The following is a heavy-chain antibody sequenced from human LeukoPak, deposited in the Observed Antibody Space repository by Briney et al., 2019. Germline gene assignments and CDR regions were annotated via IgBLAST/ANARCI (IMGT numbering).Heavy chain of an antibody. Sequence: GASEKVSCKASGGTFSSYAISWVRQAPGQGLEWMGGIIPIFGTANYAQKFQGRVTITADESTSTAYMELSSLRSEDTAVYYCARADPQTGPYYYYGMDVWGQGTTVTVSS. CDR2: IIPIFGTA. CDR1: GGTFSSYA. D-gene: IGHD7-27*01. J-gene: IGHJ6*02. V-gene: IGHV1-69*13. CDR3: ARADPQTGPYYYYGMDV.